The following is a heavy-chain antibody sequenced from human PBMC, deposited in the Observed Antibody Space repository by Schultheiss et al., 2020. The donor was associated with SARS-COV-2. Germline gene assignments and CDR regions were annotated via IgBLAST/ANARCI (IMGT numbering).Heavy chain of an antibody. D-gene: IGHD2-15*01. CDR2: INPNSGGT. J-gene: IGHJ5*02. V-gene: IGHV1-2*02. CDR3: ARHIRDSRMKGSNWFDP. Sequence: ASVKVSCKASGYTFTGYYMHWVRQAPGQGLEWMGWINPNSGGTNYAQKFQGRVTITRDTSASTAYMELTRLTFDDTAVYYCARHIRDSRMKGSNWFDPWGQGTLVTVAS. CDR1: GYTFTGYY.